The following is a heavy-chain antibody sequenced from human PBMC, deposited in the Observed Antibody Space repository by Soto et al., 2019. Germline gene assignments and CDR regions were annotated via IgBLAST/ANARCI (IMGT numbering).Heavy chain of an antibody. J-gene: IGHJ4*02. V-gene: IGHV3-33*01. CDR2: IWYDGSNK. D-gene: IGHD3-3*01. Sequence: GGSLRLSCAASGFTFSSYGMHWVRQAPGKGLEWVAVIWYDGSNKYYADSVKGRFTISRDNSKNTLYLQMNSLRAEDTAVYYCARDLTIFGVVIPFYWGQGTLVTVSS. CDR1: GFTFSSYG. CDR3: ARDLTIFGVVIPFY.